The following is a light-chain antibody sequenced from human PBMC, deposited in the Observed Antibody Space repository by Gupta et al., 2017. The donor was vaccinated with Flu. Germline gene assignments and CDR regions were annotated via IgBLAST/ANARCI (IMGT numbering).Light chain of an antibody. Sequence: DIQMTQSPSSLSASVGDRVTITCQASQDISNYLNWYQQKPGKAPKLLIYDASKLETGVPSRFSGSGSGTDFTFTISSLQPEDIATYYCQQYDTLPITFGQGTQVEIK. CDR3: QQYDTLPIT. V-gene: IGKV1-33*01. J-gene: IGKJ5*01. CDR1: QDISNY. CDR2: DAS.